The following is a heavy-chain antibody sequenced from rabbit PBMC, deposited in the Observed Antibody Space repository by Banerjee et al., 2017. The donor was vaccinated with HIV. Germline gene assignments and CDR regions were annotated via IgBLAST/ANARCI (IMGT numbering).Heavy chain of an antibody. CDR3: ARFIASFAGYGYANL. D-gene: IGHD6-1*01. V-gene: IGHV1S45*01. CDR2: IYTGWGNT. Sequence: DLVKPEGSLTLTCTASGFSFSNKYVMCWVRQAPGKGLEWIACIYTGWGNTYYANWAKGRFTISGTSSTTVMLQMTSLTAADTATYFCARFIASFAGYGYANLWGPGTLVTVS. J-gene: IGHJ4*01. CDR1: GFSFSNKYV.